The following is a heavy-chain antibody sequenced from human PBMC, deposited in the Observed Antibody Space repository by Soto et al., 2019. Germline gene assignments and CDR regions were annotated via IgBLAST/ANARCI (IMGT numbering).Heavy chain of an antibody. D-gene: IGHD2-8*01. V-gene: IGHV4-59*01. CDR3: ARGKAKAVYVPVYYYGMDV. J-gene: IGHJ6*02. CDR1: GGSISSYY. CDR2: IYYSGST. Sequence: SETLSLTCTVSGGSISSYYWSWIRQPPGKGLEWIGYIYYSGSTNYNPSLKSRVTISVDTSKNQFSLKLSSVTAADTAVYYCARGKAKAVYVPVYYYGMDVWGQGTTVTVSS.